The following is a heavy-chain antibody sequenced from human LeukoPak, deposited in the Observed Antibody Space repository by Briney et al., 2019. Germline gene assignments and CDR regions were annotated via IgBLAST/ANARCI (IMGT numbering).Heavy chain of an antibody. CDR2: IYYSGST. V-gene: IGHV4-59*08. CDR1: GGSISSYY. J-gene: IGHJ4*02. D-gene: IGHD6-19*01. Sequence: PSETLSLTCTVSGGSISSYYWSWIRQPPGKGLEWIGYIYYSGSTNYNPSLKSRVTISVDTSKNQFSLKLSSVTAADTAVYYCARQLSSGLIDYWGQGTLVTVSS. CDR3: ARQLSSGLIDY.